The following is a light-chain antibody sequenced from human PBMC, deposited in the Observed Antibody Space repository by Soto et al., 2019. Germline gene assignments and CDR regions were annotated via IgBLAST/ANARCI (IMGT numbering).Light chain of an antibody. Sequence: ETVMTQSPATLSVSPGERATLSCRASRSVSSNLAWYQQKPGQAPRLIIYGASTRATGIPARFSGGGSGTEFTLTISSLHSEDFAVYYCQQYNDWPPFTFGQGTKVEMK. J-gene: IGKJ2*01. V-gene: IGKV3-15*01. CDR2: GAS. CDR1: RSVSSN. CDR3: QQYNDWPPFT.